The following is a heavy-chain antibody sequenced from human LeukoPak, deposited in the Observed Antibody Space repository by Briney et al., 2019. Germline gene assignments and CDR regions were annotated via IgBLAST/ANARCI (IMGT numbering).Heavy chain of an antibody. V-gene: IGHV1-18*01. CDR2: ISAYNGNT. CDR1: GYTFTSYG. Sequence: GASVKVSCKASGYTFTSYGISWVRQAPGQGLEWMGWISAYNGNTNYAQKLQGRVTTTTDTSTSTAYMELRSLRSDDTAVYYCARSSGGTGSSPFDYWGQGTLVTVSS. J-gene: IGHJ4*02. CDR3: ARSSGGTGSSPFDY. D-gene: IGHD3-10*01.